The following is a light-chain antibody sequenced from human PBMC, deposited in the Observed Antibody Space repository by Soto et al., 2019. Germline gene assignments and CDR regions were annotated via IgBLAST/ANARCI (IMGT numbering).Light chain of an antibody. CDR2: EVI. V-gene: IGLV2-8*01. CDR1: SSDIGGYNF. Sequence: QSALTQPPSASWSPGQSVTISCTGSSSDIGGYNFVSWYQQHPGKAPRLMIYEVIQRPSGVPDRFSGSKSGNTASLTVSGLQAEDEADYYCSSYAGSNTLVFGGGTKLTVL. J-gene: IGLJ3*02. CDR3: SSYAGSNTLV.